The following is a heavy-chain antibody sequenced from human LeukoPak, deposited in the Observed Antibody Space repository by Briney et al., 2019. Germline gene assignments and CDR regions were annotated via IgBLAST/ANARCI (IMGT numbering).Heavy chain of an antibody. CDR2: ISGSGSST. D-gene: IGHD2-21*01. CDR3: AKDPYSRLTHDYYFDY. CDR1: GFTFSSYA. J-gene: IGHJ4*02. Sequence: QPGGSLRLSCAASGFTFSSYAMSWVRQAPGKGLGWVSAISGSGSSTYYADSVKGRFTISRDNSKNTLYLQMNSLRAEDTAVYYCAKDPYSRLTHDYYFDYWGQGTLVTVSS. V-gene: IGHV3-23*01.